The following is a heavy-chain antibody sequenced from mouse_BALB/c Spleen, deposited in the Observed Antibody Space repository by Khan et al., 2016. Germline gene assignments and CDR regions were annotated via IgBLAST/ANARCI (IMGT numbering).Heavy chain of an antibody. CDR2: ISSGSTNI. V-gene: IGHV5-17*02. J-gene: IGHJ4*01. Sequence: EVELVESGGDLVQPGGSRKLSCAASGFTFSGFGMHWVRQAPEKGLEWVAYISSGSTNIYYADTVKGRFTISRDNPKNTLFLQMTSLRSEDTAMYYCARMGVSYAMDYWGRGTSVTVSS. CDR1: GFTFSGFG. CDR3: ARMGVSYAMDY.